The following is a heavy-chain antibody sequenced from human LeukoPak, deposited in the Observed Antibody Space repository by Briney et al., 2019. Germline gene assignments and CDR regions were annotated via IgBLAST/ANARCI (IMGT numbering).Heavy chain of an antibody. CDR1: GGSISSGSYY. D-gene: IGHD1-7*01. CDR3: ARDNWNYGSSMDV. CDR2: INYSGST. V-gene: IGHV4-39*02. J-gene: IGHJ6*02. Sequence: SETLSLTCTVSGGSISSGSYYWGWIRQPPGKGLEWIGSINYSGSTYYNPSLVSRVTISVDTSKNQFSLKLISVTATDTAVYYCARDNWNYGSSMDVWGQGTTVTVSS.